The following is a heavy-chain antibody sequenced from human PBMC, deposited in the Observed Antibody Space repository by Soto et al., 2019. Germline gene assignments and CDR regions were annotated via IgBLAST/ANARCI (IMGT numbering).Heavy chain of an antibody. CDR3: AREALYKEAVDYYYYGMDV. Sequence: ASVKVSCKLSGYTFTGYYMHWVRQAPGQGLEWMGWINPNSGGTNYAQKFQGWVTMTRDTSISTAYMELSRLRSDDTAVYYCAREALYKEAVDYYYYGMDVRGQGTTVTVSS. CDR1: GYTFTGYY. V-gene: IGHV1-2*04. CDR2: INPNSGGT. D-gene: IGHD1-20*01. J-gene: IGHJ6*02.